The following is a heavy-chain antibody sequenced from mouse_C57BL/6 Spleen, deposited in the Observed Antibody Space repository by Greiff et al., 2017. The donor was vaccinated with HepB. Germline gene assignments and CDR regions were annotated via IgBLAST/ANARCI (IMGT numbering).Heavy chain of an antibody. CDR3: ARGGNDGSSCGFAY. CDR2: IDPSDSYT. J-gene: IGHJ3*01. CDR1: GYTFTSYW. V-gene: IGHV1-50*01. D-gene: IGHD1-1*01. Sequence: QVQLQQPGAELVKPGASVKLSCKASGYTFTSYWMQWVKQRPGQGLEWIGEIDPSDSYTNYNQKFKGKATLTVDTSSSTAYMQLSSLTSEDSAVYYCARGGNDGSSCGFAYWGQGTLVTVSA.